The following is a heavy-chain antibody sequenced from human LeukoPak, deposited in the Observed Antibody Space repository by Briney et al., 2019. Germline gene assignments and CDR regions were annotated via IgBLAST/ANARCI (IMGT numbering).Heavy chain of an antibody. Sequence: SETLSLTCTVSGGSISSDYWSWIRQPPGKGLEWIGYIYYSGSTNYNPSLKSRVTISVDTSKNQFSLKLSSVTAADTAVYYCARNNRVYRLPYYYYYGMDVWGQGTTVTVSS. CDR2: IYYSGST. D-gene: IGHD1-14*01. CDR3: ARNNRVYRLPYYYYYGMDV. J-gene: IGHJ6*02. V-gene: IGHV4-59*08. CDR1: GGSISSDY.